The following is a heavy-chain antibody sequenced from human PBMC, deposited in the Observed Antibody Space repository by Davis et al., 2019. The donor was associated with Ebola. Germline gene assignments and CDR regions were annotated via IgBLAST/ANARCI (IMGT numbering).Heavy chain of an antibody. CDR2: IYYSGST. Sequence: SETLSLTCIVSGGSISDYFWSWIRQPPGKGLEWIGYIYYSGSTNYNPSLKSRVTISVDTSKNQFSLKLSSVTAADTAVYYCARVDYDFWSGYYGGSWFDPWGQGTLVTVSS. D-gene: IGHD3-3*01. CDR1: GGSISDYF. J-gene: IGHJ5*02. V-gene: IGHV4-59*01. CDR3: ARVDYDFWSGYYGGSWFDP.